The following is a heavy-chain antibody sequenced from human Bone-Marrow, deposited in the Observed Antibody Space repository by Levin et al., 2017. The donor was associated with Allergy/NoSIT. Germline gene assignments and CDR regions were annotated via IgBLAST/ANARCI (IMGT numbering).Heavy chain of an antibody. CDR1: GYTFTSYG. V-gene: IGHV1-18*01. Sequence: PGGSLRLSCKASGYTFTSYGISWVRQAPGQGLEWMGWISAYNGNTNYAQKLQGRVTMTTDTSTSTAYMELRSLRSDDTAVYYCARGRGGGSCYVWFDPWGQGTLVTVSS. CDR3: ARGRGGGSCYVWFDP. D-gene: IGHD2-15*01. J-gene: IGHJ5*02. CDR2: ISAYNGNT.